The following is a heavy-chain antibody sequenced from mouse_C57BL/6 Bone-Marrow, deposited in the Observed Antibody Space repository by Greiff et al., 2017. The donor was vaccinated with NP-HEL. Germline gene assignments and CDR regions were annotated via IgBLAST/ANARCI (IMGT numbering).Heavy chain of an antibody. Sequence: VQLQPSGTVLARPGASVKMSCKTSGYTFTSYWMHWVKQRPGQGLEWIGALYPGNSDTSYNQKFKGKAKLTAVTSARTAYRERSSLTNEDSAVYYCTRKDYDGGGLYAMDYWGQGTSVTVSS. CDR1: GYTFTSYW. J-gene: IGHJ4*01. V-gene: IGHV1-5*01. CDR3: TRKDYDGGGLYAMDY. D-gene: IGHD2-4*01. CDR2: LYPGNSDT.